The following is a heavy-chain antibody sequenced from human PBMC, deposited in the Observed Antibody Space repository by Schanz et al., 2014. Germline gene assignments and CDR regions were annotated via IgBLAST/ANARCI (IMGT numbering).Heavy chain of an antibody. Sequence: EGQLLESGGGLVQPGGSLRLSCAASGFTFSSYGMSWVCQAPGKGLEWVSGISSSGSTYYADSVKGRFTISRDNSKNTLYLQMNSLRAEDTAVYYCAKCIGWYGRCAFDIWGQGTMVTVSS. CDR3: AKCIGWYGRCAFDI. V-gene: IGHV3-23*01. CDR1: GFTFSSYG. J-gene: IGHJ3*02. D-gene: IGHD6-19*01. CDR2: ISSSGST.